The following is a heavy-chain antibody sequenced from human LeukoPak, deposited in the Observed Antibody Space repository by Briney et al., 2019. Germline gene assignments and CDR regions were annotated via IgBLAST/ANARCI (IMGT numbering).Heavy chain of an antibody. CDR1: GYSFTNYW. Sequence: GESLKISCQGSGYSFTNYWIGWVRQLPGKGLEWMGIIYPGDSDTRYSPSFQGQVTFSADKSLSTAYLQWSSLKASDTAMYYCARHTGLTGYHYYYMDVWGKGTTVTVSS. V-gene: IGHV5-51*01. CDR3: ARHTGLTGYHYYYMDV. CDR2: IYPGDSDT. D-gene: IGHD2-8*02. J-gene: IGHJ6*03.